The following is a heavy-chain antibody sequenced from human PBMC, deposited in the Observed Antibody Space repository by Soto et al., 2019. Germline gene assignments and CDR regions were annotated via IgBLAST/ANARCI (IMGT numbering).Heavy chain of an antibody. Sequence: SETLSLTCTVSGGSISSYYWSWIRQPPGKGLEWIGYIYYSGSTNYNPSLKSRVTISVDTSKNQFSLKLSSVTAADTAVYYCARHRWEAPFDYWGQGTLVTVSS. CDR2: IYYSGST. J-gene: IGHJ4*02. CDR1: GGSISSYY. V-gene: IGHV4-59*08. CDR3: ARHRWEAPFDY. D-gene: IGHD1-26*01.